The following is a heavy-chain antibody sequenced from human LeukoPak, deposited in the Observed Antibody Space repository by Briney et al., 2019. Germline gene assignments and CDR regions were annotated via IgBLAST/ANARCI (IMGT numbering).Heavy chain of an antibody. CDR2: IWYDGSKK. V-gene: IGHV3-33*01. Sequence: GTSLSLSCAASGFTFRNYGMTWVRQAPGKGLEWVTVIWYDGSKKYYGESVKGRYTISRDNSKNKLYLQMNSLRAEDTAVYYCASGYSGGSYGIDYWGQGTLVIVSS. CDR3: ASGYSGGSYGIDY. J-gene: IGHJ4*02. CDR1: GFTFRNYG. D-gene: IGHD6-19*01.